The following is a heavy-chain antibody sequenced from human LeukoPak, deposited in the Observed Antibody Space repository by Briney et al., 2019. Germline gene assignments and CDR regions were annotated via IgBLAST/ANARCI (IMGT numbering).Heavy chain of an antibody. CDR3: AKEGRYGMDV. V-gene: IGHV3-30*18. D-gene: IGHD2-15*01. CDR2: ISYDGSNK. Sequence: PGGSLRLSCAASGFTFSSYGMHWVRQAPGKGLEWVAVISYDGSNKYYADSVKGRFTISRDNSKNTLYLQMNSLRAEDTAVYYCAKEGRYGMDVWGQGTTVTVSS. J-gene: IGHJ6*02. CDR1: GFTFSSYG.